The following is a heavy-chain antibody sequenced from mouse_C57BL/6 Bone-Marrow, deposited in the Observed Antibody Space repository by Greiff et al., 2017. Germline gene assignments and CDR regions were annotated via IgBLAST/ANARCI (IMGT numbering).Heavy chain of an antibody. J-gene: IGHJ2*01. CDR2: IYPGDGDT. CDR1: GYAFSSSW. Sequence: QVQLQQSGPELVKPGASVKISCKASGYAFSSSWMNWVKQRPGKGLEWIGRIYPGDGDTNYNGKFKGKATLTADKSSSTAYMQLSSLTSEDSAVYFCVLLLCFDYWGQGTTLTVSS. D-gene: IGHD1-1*01. CDR3: VLLLCFDY. V-gene: IGHV1-82*01.